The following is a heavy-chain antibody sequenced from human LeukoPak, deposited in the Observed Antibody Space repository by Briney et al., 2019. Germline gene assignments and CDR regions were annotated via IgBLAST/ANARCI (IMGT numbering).Heavy chain of an antibody. V-gene: IGHV4-30-4*01. J-gene: IGHJ6*02. CDR2: IYYSGST. CDR3: ARVPRYYYGMDV. Sequence: SQTLSLTCTVSGGSISSGDYYWSWNRQPPGKGLEWIGYIYYSGSTYYNPSLKSRVTISVDTSKNQFSLKLSSVTAADTAVYYCARVPRYYYGMDVWGQGTTVTVSS. CDR1: GGSISSGDYY.